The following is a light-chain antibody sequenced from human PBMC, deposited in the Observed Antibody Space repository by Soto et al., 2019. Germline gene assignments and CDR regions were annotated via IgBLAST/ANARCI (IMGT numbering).Light chain of an antibody. Sequence: QSALNQPASVSGSPGQSITISCTGTSSDIGDYNYVSWYQLHPDKAPKLLIYKVSDRPSGVSSRFSGSKSGSTAFLTISGLQPEDEADYYCYSWASTCTPWLFGGGTKLTVL. CDR2: KVS. CDR3: YSWASTCTPWL. J-gene: IGLJ3*02. CDR1: SSDIGDYNY. V-gene: IGLV2-14*01.